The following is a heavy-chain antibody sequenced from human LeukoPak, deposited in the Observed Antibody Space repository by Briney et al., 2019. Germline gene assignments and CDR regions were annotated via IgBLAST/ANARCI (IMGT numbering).Heavy chain of an antibody. J-gene: IGHJ4*02. V-gene: IGHV3-33*01. CDR1: GFAFNTYA. D-gene: IGHD3-10*01. CDR2: IWHDGSHK. Sequence: PGGSLRLSCAASGFAFNTYAMHWVRQAPGQGLEWVALIWHDGSHKFYSNSVRGQFTISRDNSKNTVSLQMNNLRPEDTAVYYCARKIFGSGSYPDFWGQGTLVTVPS. CDR3: ARKIFGSGSYPDF.